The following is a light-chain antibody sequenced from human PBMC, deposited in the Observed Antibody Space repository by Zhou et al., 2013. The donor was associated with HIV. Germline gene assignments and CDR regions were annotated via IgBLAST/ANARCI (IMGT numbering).Light chain of an antibody. V-gene: IGKV1-8*01. CDR2: AAS. CDR1: HSISTY. CDR3: QESFGTPFT. Sequence: AIRMTQSPSSFSASTGDRVTITCRATHSISTYVAWFQQKPGKAPKLLVYAASTLQSGVPSRFSGSRSGTDFALTISSLQPEDFATYYCQESFGTPFTFGPGTKVDIK. J-gene: IGKJ3*01.